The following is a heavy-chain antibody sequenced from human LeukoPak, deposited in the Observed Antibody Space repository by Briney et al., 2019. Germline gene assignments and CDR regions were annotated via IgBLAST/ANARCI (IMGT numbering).Heavy chain of an antibody. J-gene: IGHJ6*02. CDR2: IWYDGSNK. CDR1: GFTFSSYG. Sequence: GGSLRLPCAASGFTFSSYGMHWVRQAPGKGLEWVAVIWYDGSNKYYADSVKGRFTISRDNSKNTLYLQMNSLRAEDTAVYYCAREESGVWGQGTTVTASS. D-gene: IGHD3-10*01. CDR3: AREESGV. V-gene: IGHV3-33*01.